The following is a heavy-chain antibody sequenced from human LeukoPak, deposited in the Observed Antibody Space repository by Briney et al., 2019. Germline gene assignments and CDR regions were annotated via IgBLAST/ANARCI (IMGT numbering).Heavy chain of an antibody. D-gene: IGHD6-13*01. Sequence: QRWGSLRLSCAASGFTFSSYAMSWVRQAPGKGLEWVSAISGSGGSTYYADSVKGRFTISRDNSKNTLYLQMNSLRAEDTAVYYCAKGLGIAAAGSSFDYWGQGTLVTVSS. CDR3: AKGLGIAAAGSSFDY. J-gene: IGHJ4*02. CDR2: ISGSGGST. V-gene: IGHV3-23*01. CDR1: GFTFSSYA.